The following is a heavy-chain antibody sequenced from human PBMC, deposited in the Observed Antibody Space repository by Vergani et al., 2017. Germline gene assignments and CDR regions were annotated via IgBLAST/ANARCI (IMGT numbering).Heavy chain of an antibody. J-gene: IGHJ3*02. V-gene: IGHV3-23*01. CDR1: GFTFSSYA. D-gene: IGHD1-26*01. CDR3: AKDSPPKVGSGSQSYPDAFDI. Sequence: EVQLLESGGGLVQPGGSLRLSCAASGFTFSSYAMSWVRQAPGKGLEWVSAISGSGGSTYYADSVKGRFTISRDNSKNTLYLQMNSLRAEDTAVYYCAKDSPPKVGSGSQSYPDAFDIWGQGTMVTXSS. CDR2: ISGSGGST.